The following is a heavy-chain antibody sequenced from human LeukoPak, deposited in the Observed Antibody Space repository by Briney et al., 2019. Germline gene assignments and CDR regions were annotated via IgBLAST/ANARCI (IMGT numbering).Heavy chain of an antibody. Sequence: SETLSLTCNVSGGSISSYYWSWIPQPPGKGLEWIGYMYYSGNTNYNPSLKSRVTTSVDSSKNQFSLKLSSVTAADTAVYYCARHTLVGARNAFDIWGQGTMVTVSS. J-gene: IGHJ3*02. CDR3: ARHTLVGARNAFDI. V-gene: IGHV4-59*08. CDR2: MYYSGNT. CDR1: GGSISSYY. D-gene: IGHD1-26*01.